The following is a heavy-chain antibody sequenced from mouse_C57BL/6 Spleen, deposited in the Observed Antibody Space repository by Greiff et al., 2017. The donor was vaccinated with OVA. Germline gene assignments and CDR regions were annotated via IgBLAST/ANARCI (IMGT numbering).Heavy chain of an antibody. CDR2: ISSGGSYT. CDR1: GFTFSSYG. CDR3: ARHLITTVVGLDY. Sequence: VQLQQSGGDLVKPGGSLKLSCAASGFTFSSYGMSWVRQTPDKRLEWVATISSGGSYTYYPDSVKGRFTISRDNAKNPLYRQLGSLKSEDTAMYYCARHLITTVVGLDYWGQGTTLTVSS. V-gene: IGHV5-6*01. J-gene: IGHJ2*01. D-gene: IGHD1-1*01.